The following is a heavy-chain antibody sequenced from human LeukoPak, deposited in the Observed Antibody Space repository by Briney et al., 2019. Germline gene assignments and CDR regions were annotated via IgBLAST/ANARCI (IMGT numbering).Heavy chain of an antibody. CDR3: AKDAQPRSRWFDP. Sequence: GGSLRLSCAASGFTFSSYAMIWVRQAPGKGLEWVANIKQDGSEKYYVDSVKGRFTISRDNAKNSLYLQMNTLRAEDTAMYYCAKDAQPRSRWFDPWGQGTLVTVSS. D-gene: IGHD3-16*01. V-gene: IGHV3-7*03. CDR1: GFTFSSYA. CDR2: IKQDGSEK. J-gene: IGHJ5*02.